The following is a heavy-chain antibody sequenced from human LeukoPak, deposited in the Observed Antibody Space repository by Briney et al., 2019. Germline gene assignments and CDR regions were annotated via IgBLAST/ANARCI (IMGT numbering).Heavy chain of an antibody. D-gene: IGHD3-10*01. J-gene: IGHJ6*02. CDR3: ARDRWFGVTLYGMDV. Sequence: GGSLRLSCAASGFTFSSYSMNWVRQAPGKGLEWVSSISSSSSYIYYADSVKGRLTISRDNAKNSLYLQMNSLGAEDTAVYYCARDRWFGVTLYGMDVWGQGTTVTVSS. CDR2: ISSSSSYI. CDR1: GFTFSSYS. V-gene: IGHV3-21*01.